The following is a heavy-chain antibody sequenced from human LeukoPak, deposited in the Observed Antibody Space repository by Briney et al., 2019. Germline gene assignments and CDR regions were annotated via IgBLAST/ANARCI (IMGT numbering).Heavy chain of an antibody. CDR3: ARGHYDILTGYFHDAFDI. D-gene: IGHD3-9*01. J-gene: IGHJ3*02. V-gene: IGHV4-59*01. CDR1: GGSISSYY. Sequence: SETLSLTCTVSGGSISSYYWSWIRQPPGKGLEWIGYIYYSGSTNYNPSLKSRVTISVDTSKNQFSLKLSSVTAADTAVYYCARGHYDILTGYFHDAFDIWGQGTMVTVSS. CDR2: IYYSGST.